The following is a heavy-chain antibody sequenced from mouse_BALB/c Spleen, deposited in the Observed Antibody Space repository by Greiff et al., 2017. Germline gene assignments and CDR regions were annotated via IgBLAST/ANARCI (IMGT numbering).Heavy chain of an antibody. CDR1: GYTFTNYW. D-gene: IGHD1-2*01. CDR2: IYPGGGYT. V-gene: IGHV1-63*02. CDR3: ARGYYGLYYFDY. Sequence: VQLQQSGAELVRPGTSVKISCKASGYTFTNYWLGWVKQRPGHGLEWIGDIYPGGGYTNYNEKFKGKATLTADTSSSTAYMQLSSLTSEDSAVYFCARGYYGLYYFDYWGQGTTLTVSS. J-gene: IGHJ2*01.